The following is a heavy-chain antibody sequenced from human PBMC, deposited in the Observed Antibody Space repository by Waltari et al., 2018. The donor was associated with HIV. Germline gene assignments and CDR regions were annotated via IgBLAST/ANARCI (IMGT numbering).Heavy chain of an antibody. CDR2: IWYDGSNK. CDR1: GFTFSSYG. CDR3: AREGIVGAFDI. V-gene: IGHV3-33*01. D-gene: IGHD3-10*01. J-gene: IGHJ3*02. Sequence: QVQLVESGGGVVQPGRSLRLSCAASGFTFSSYGLPWVRQAPGKGLEWVAVIWYDGSNKYYADSVKGRFTISRDNSKNTLYLQMNSLRAEDTAVYYCAREGIVGAFDIWGQGTMVTVSS.